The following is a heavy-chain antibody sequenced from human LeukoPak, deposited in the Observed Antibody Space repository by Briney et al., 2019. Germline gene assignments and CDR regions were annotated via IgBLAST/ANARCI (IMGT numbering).Heavy chain of an antibody. D-gene: IGHD4-23*01. J-gene: IGHJ1*01. CDR3: ARDGANSVFQGGVYFLD. CDR2: ISFDGNSD. V-gene: IGHV3-30*04. CDR1: GFPFSTNA. Sequence: PGGSLRLSCAASGFPFSTNAMHWVRQAPGKGLEWMALISFDGNSDTYADPVEGRFTISRDNSKNTLYLQMNSLRHDDPAVYYCARDGANSVFQGGVYFLDWGQGALVTVSS.